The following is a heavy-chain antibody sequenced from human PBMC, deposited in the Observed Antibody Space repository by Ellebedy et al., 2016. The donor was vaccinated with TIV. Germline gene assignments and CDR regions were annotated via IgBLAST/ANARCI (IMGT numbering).Heavy chain of an antibody. Sequence: GGSLRLSCAASGFTFSDHSMDWVRQAPGKGLEWVARTRNKANNYTTEYAASVKGRFTISRDDSKNSLFLQMNSLKIEDTAVYYCVRAASDWGQGTLVTVSS. CDR1: GFTFSDHS. CDR3: VRAASD. V-gene: IGHV3-72*01. J-gene: IGHJ4*02. CDR2: TRNKANNYTT.